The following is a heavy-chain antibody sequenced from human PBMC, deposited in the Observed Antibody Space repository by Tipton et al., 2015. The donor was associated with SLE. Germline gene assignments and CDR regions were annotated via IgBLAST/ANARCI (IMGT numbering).Heavy chain of an antibody. CDR1: GGSISDSKYY. V-gene: IGHV4-39*07. CDR2: IYSRGNK. J-gene: IGHJ6*02. CDR3: ARGMVTWRGAILGVDV. Sequence: LRLSCTVSGGSISDSKYYWGWIRQSPGKGLQWIGSIYSRGNKFHNPSLLSRLTILLDTSKNQFSLSLNSVNAADTAVYYCARGMVTWRGAILGVDVLGQGTSVNVSS. D-gene: IGHD2-21*02.